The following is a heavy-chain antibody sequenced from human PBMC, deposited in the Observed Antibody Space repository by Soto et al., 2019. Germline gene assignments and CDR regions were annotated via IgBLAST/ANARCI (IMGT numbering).Heavy chain of an antibody. CDR1: GYTFTTNG. Sequence: QVQLVQSGAEVKKPGASVKVSCKAAGYTFTTNGISWVRQAPGQGLEWMGWINGYNGNTHYAQKFQDRVTMTADTSTSTAYMELRCLRSDDTAVYYCARDPMTGYLQFDNWGQGTLVTVSS. J-gene: IGHJ4*02. CDR2: INGYNGNT. CDR3: ARDPMTGYLQFDN. V-gene: IGHV1-18*01. D-gene: IGHD3-9*01.